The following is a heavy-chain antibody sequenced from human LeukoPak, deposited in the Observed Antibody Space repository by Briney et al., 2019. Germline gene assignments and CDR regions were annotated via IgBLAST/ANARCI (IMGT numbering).Heavy chain of an antibody. J-gene: IGHJ6*03. Sequence: ASMKVSCKASGYTFTGYYMHWVRQAPGQGLEWMGWIYPNNGGTSYAQKFQGRVTITRNTSISTAYMELSSLRSEDTAVYYCARESWGYCSSTSCPYYYYYYMDVWGKGTTVTVSS. CDR2: IYPNNGGT. D-gene: IGHD2-2*01. CDR1: GYTFTGYY. V-gene: IGHV1-2*02. CDR3: ARESWGYCSSTSCPYYYYYYMDV.